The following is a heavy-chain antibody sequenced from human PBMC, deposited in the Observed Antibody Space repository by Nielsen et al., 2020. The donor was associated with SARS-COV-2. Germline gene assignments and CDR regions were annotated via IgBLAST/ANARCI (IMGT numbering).Heavy chain of an antibody. CDR2: IYYSGST. CDR3: ARYSGYASAFDY. V-gene: IGHV4-39*07. Sequence: LSGTFSGGSVSSGSYYWGWIRQPPGKGLEWIGSIYYSGSTYYNPSLKSRVTISVDTSKNQFSLKLSSVTAADTAVYYCARYSGYASAFDYWGQGTLVTVSS. CDR1: GGSVSSGSYY. D-gene: IGHD5-12*01. J-gene: IGHJ4*02.